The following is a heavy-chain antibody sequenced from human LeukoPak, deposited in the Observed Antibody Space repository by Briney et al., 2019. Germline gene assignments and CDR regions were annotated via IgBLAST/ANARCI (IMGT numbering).Heavy chain of an antibody. CDR1: GGSISSGSYY. CDR2: IYYSGGS. D-gene: IGHD5-24*01. J-gene: IGHJ4*02. Sequence: SETLSLTCTVSGGSISSGSYYWGWIRQPPGKGLEWIGSIYYSGGSYYNPSLKSRVTISVDTSKNQFSLKLSSVTAADTAVYYCARRAHNSVYFDYWGQGTLVTVSS. V-gene: IGHV4-39*01. CDR3: ARRAHNSVYFDY.